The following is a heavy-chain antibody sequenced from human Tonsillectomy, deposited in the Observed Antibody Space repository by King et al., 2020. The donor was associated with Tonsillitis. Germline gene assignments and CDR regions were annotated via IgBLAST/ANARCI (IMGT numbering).Heavy chain of an antibody. J-gene: IGHJ4*02. CDR3: AKSPVRWLVFYFDY. CDR2: ISYDGTNK. Sequence: VQLVESGGGVVQPGRALRLSCAASGFTFSKHDMHWVRQAPGKGLEWVALISYDGTNKHYADSVKGRFTISRDNSKNTLYLQMNSLRAEDTAVYYCAKSPVRWLVFYFDYWGQGTLVTVSS. CDR1: GFTFSKHD. D-gene: IGHD4-23*01. V-gene: IGHV3-30*18.